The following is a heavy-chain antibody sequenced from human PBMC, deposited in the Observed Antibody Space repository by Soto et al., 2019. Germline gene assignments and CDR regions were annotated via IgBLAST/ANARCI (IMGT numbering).Heavy chain of an antibody. CDR3: ASVTYSSSSGWFDP. CDR2: IIPIFGTA. D-gene: IGHD6-6*01. V-gene: IGHV1-69*06. CDR1: GGTFSSYA. J-gene: IGHJ5*02. Sequence: SVKVSCKASGGTFSSYAISWVLQAPGQGLEWMGGIIPIFGTANYAQKFQGRVTITADKSTSTAYMELSSLRSEDTAVYYCASVTYSSSSGWFDPWGQGTLVTVSS.